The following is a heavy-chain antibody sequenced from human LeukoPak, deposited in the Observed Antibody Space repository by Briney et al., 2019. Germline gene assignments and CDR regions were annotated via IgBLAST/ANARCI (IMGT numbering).Heavy chain of an antibody. CDR1: GYTFTGYH. CDR2: INPNSGGT. V-gene: IGHV1-2*02. Sequence: ASVKVSCKASGYTFTGYHVHWVRQAPGQGLEWMGWINPNSGGTNYAQKFQGRVTMTRDTSISTAYMELSRLRSDDTAVYYCARDGPYYYDSSGYHIWGQGTMVTVSS. D-gene: IGHD3-22*01. J-gene: IGHJ3*02. CDR3: ARDGPYYYDSSGYHI.